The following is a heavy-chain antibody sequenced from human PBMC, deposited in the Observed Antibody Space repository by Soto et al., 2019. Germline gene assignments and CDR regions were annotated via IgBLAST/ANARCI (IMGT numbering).Heavy chain of an antibody. J-gene: IGHJ4*02. CDR2: IFHRGNS. D-gene: IGHD3-3*01. Sequence: PSETLSLTCNVSGGAITSDSSYWNWIRQHPGKGLEWIGYIFHRGNSKYNPSLQSRVTMSVDTSKNQFSLKLSSVTAADAAVYFCARGISIFGVVYLDSWDPGTLVTVSS. CDR1: GGAITSDSSY. CDR3: ARGISIFGVVYLDS. V-gene: IGHV4-31*03.